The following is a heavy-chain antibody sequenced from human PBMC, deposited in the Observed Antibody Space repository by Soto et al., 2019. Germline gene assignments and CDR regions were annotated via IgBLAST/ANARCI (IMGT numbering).Heavy chain of an antibody. J-gene: IGHJ4*02. CDR2: ISSSSSYI. D-gene: IGHD6-13*01. CDR1: GFTFSSYS. Sequence: PGGSLRLSCAASGFTFSSYSMNWVRQAPGKGLEWVSSISSSSSYIYYADPVKGRFTISRDNAKNSLYLQMNSLRAEDTAVYYCARGPSYSSSWPLDYWGQGTLVTVSS. V-gene: IGHV3-21*01. CDR3: ARGPSYSSSWPLDY.